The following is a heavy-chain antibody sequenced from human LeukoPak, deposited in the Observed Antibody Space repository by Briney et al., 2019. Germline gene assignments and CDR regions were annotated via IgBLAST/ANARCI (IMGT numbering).Heavy chain of an antibody. D-gene: IGHD1-20*01. V-gene: IGHV3-30*04. J-gene: IGHJ6*02. CDR2: ITYDGSNK. Sequence: GRSLRLSCAASGLTFSSYAMHWVRQAPGKGLEWVAEITYDGSNKYYADSVKGRFTISRDNSKITLYLQMNSLRAEDTAVYYCARDQSNWRYYYYGMDVWGQGTTVTVSS. CDR1: GLTFSSYA. CDR3: ARDQSNWRYYYYGMDV.